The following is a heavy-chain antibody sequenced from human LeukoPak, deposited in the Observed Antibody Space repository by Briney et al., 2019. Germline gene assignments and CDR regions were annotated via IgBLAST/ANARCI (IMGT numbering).Heavy chain of an antibody. D-gene: IGHD3-22*01. CDR1: GFALSTYG. V-gene: IGHV3-30*02. J-gene: IGHJ4*02. CDR2: IWYDGNTK. Sequence: PGGSLRLSCAASGFALSTYGMHWVRQAPGKGLEWVAVIWYDGNTKYYTDSVKGRFTISRDNSKNTLYLQMNSLRAEDTAVYYCAKDPTGYYYDSSGYYGGYWGQGTLVTVSS. CDR3: AKDPTGYYYDSSGYYGGY.